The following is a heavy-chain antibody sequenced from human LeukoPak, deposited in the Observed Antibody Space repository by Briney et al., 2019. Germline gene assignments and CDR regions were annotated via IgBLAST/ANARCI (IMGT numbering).Heavy chain of an antibody. Sequence: ASVKVSCKASGYIFNSYAMNWVRQAPGKGLEWMGGFDPEDGETIYAQKFQGRVTMTEDTSTDTAYMELSSLRSEDTAVYYCAKTSEIQLWPSYVDYWGQGTLVTVSS. CDR1: GYIFNSYA. CDR3: AKTSEIQLWPSYVDY. J-gene: IGHJ4*02. CDR2: FDPEDGET. D-gene: IGHD5-18*01. V-gene: IGHV1-24*01.